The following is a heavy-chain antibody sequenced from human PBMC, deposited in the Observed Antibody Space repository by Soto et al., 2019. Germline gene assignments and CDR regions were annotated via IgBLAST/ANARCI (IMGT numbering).Heavy chain of an antibody. J-gene: IGHJ4*02. CDR3: AKRLHGYDGGYYFDY. CDR2: ISGSGGST. Sequence: TGGSLILSCAASGFTFSSYAMSWVRQAPGKGLEWVSAISGSGGSTCYADSVKGRFTISRDNSKNTLYLQMNSLRAEDTAVYYCAKRLHGYDGGYYFDYWGQGTLVTVSS. CDR1: GFTFSSYA. V-gene: IGHV3-23*01. D-gene: IGHD5-12*01.